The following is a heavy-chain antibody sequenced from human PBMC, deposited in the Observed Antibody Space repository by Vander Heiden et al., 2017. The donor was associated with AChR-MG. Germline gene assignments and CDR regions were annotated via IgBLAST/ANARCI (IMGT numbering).Heavy chain of an antibody. CDR1: GFTFSSYA. J-gene: IGHJ4*02. CDR3: ARDGTG. CDR2: ISYDGSNK. V-gene: IGHV3-30-3*01. Sequence: QVQLVESGGGVVQPGRFLRLSGAAPGFTFSSYAMHWVGQATGKGLKWVAVISYDGSNKYYADSVKGRFTISRDNSKNTLYLQMNSLRAEDTAGYYCARDGTGWGQGTLVTVSS.